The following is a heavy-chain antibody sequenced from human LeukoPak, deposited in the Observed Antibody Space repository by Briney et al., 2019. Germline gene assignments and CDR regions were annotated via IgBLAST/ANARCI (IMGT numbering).Heavy chain of an antibody. V-gene: IGHV3-74*01. CDR2: INSDGSST. CDR3: ARGSTDTYYYDSSGYYSEYFQH. CDR1: GFTFSSYA. Sequence: GGSLRLSCAASGFTFSSYAMSWVRQAPGKGLVWVSRINSDGSSTSYADSVKGRFTISRDNAKNTLYLQMNSLRAEDTAVYYCARGSTDTYYYDSSGYYSEYFQHWGQGTLVTVSS. D-gene: IGHD3-22*01. J-gene: IGHJ1*01.